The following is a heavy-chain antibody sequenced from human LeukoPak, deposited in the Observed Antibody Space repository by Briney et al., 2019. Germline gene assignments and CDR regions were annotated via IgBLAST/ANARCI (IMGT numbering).Heavy chain of an antibody. D-gene: IGHD2-15*01. CDR3: ARGAVRCSGGSCLPGLPDY. J-gene: IGHJ4*02. V-gene: IGHV4-34*01. CDR2: INHSGST. CDR1: GGSFSGYY. Sequence: PSETLSLTWAVYGGSFSGYYWSWIRQPPVKGLEWIGEINHSGSTNYNPSLKSRVTISVDTSKNQFSLKLSSVTAADTAVYYCARGAVRCSGGSCLPGLPDYWGQGTLVTVSS.